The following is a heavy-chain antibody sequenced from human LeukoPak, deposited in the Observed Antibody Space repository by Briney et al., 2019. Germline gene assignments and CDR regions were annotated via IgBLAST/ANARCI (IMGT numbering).Heavy chain of an antibody. CDR3: ATISSGWYHFDY. Sequence: SETLSLTCTVSGGSIRSSYYHWGWIRQPPGKGLEWIGSIYDSGSTYYNPSLKSRVTISVDTSKNQFSLKLSSVTAADTAVYYCATISSGWYHFDYWGQGTLVTVSS. J-gene: IGHJ4*02. CDR1: GGSIRSSYYH. V-gene: IGHV4-39*07. D-gene: IGHD6-19*01. CDR2: IYDSGST.